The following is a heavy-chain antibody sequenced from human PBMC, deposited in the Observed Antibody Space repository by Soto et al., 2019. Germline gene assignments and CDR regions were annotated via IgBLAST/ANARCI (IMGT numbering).Heavy chain of an antibody. CDR3: ARATRYCSSTACFCPVCYYYGMDV. J-gene: IGHJ6*02. Sequence: QIHLVQSGAEVKKPGASVKVSCKTSGYTFTSYGIGWVRQAPGQGLEWMGWISGYNGNTIYAENLQGRVAMTTDTSTNTVYMELRSLRCDDTAVYYCARATRYCSSTACFCPVCYYYGMDVWGQGTTVTVSS. CDR1: GYTFTSYG. D-gene: IGHD2-2*01. CDR2: ISGYNGNT. V-gene: IGHV1-18*01.